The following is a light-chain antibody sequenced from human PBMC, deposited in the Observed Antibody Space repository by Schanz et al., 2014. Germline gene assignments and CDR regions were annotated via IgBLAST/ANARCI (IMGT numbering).Light chain of an antibody. CDR1: QSVNSN. CDR3: QQYNNWPPVYT. J-gene: IGKJ2*01. Sequence: IVMTQSPATLSVSPGERASLSCRASQSVNSNLAWYQQKPGQAPRLLIYGASTRATGIPARFSGSGSGSGFTLTISSLQSEDFAVYYCQQYNNWPPVYTFGQGTKVEI. V-gene: IGKV3-15*01. CDR2: GAS.